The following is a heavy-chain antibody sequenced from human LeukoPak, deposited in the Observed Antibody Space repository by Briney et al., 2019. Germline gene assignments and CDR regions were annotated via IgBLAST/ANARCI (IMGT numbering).Heavy chain of an antibody. J-gene: IGHJ6*03. CDR1: GFTVSSNY. D-gene: IGHD6-19*01. CDR2: IYSGGST. CDR3: ARTLRSGWDYYYYYMDV. V-gene: IGHV3-53*01. Sequence: GGSLRLSCAASGFTVSSNYMRWVRQAPGKGLEWVSVIYSGGSTYYADSVKGRFTISRDNSKNTLYLQMNSLRAEDTAVYYCARTLRSGWDYYYYYMDVWGKGTTVTVSS.